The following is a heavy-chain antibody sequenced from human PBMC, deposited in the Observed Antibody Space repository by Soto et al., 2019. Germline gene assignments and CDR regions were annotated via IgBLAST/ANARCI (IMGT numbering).Heavy chain of an antibody. CDR3: ARGPYSSSWYWFDP. CDR1: GGTSSSYA. V-gene: IGHV1-69*13. CDR2: IIPIFGTA. J-gene: IGHJ5*02. Sequence: ASVKVSCKASGGTSSSYAISWVRQAPGQGLEWMGGIIPIFGTANYAQKFQGRVTITADESTSTAYMELSSLRSEDTAVYYCARGPYSSSWYWFDPWGQGTLVTVSS. D-gene: IGHD6-13*01.